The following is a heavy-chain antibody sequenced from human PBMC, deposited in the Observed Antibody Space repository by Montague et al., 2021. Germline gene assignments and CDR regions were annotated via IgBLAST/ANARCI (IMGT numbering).Heavy chain of an antibody. V-gene: IGHV6-1*01. CDR2: TYFRSKWYN. Sequence: CAISGDSDCVVDLTRRWDEHSSSLHPPWHVVTYFRSKWYNDYAVSVRGRVTINPDTSKNQFSLQLNSVTPEDTAIYYCTSGREGNYNVMDVWGQGTTVTVSS. D-gene: IGHD1-1*01. CDR1: GDSDCVVDLT. CDR3: TSGREGNYNVMDV. J-gene: IGHJ6*02.